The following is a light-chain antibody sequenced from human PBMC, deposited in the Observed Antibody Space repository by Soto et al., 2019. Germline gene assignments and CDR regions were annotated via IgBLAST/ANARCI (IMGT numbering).Light chain of an antibody. J-gene: IGKJ5*01. V-gene: IGKV3-20*01. CDR3: QQYGSSSIT. CDR1: QSVSSSY. Sequence: EIGLTQSPGTLSLSPGERATLSCRASQSVSSSYLAWYQQKPGQAPRLLIYGASSRATGIPDRFSGSGYGTDVTLTISRLEPEDFEVYYCQQYGSSSITFGQGTRLEIK. CDR2: GAS.